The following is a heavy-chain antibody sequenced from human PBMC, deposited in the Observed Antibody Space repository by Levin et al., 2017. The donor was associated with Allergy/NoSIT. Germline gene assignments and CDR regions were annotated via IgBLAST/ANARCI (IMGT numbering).Heavy chain of an antibody. V-gene: IGHV4-59*08. D-gene: IGHD6-19*01. CDR2: VYYSGST. Sequence: SETLSLTCTVSGGSISSYYWSWIRQPPGKGLEWIGYVYYSGSTHYNPSLKSRVTISVDTSKNQFSLNLSSVTAADTAMYYCARHTSQWLISGMTFDPWGQGTLVTVSS. CDR3: ARHTSQWLISGMTFDP. CDR1: GGSISSYY. J-gene: IGHJ5*02.